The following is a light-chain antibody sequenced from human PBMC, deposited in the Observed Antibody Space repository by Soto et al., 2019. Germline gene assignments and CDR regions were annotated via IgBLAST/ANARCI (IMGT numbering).Light chain of an antibody. CDR1: QDISNY. J-gene: IGKJ5*01. CDR3: QQYNSYSPIT. CDR2: DAS. V-gene: IGKV1-5*01. Sequence: DIQMTQSPSSLSASVGDRVTITCQASQDISNYLNWYQQKPGKAPKLLIYDASSLESGVPSRFSGSGSGTEFTLTISSLQPDDFATYYCQQYNSYSPITFGQGTRLEIK.